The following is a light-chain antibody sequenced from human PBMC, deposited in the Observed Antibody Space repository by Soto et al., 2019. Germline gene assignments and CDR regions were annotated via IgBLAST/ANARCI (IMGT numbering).Light chain of an antibody. CDR2: GAS. Sequence: EIVLTQSPGTLSLSPGERATLSCRASQSVTSSNLAWYQQKPGQAPRLLIYGASSRATGTPDRFSGSGSGTDFTLTNSSLEPEDFAVYYCQQYGRSLYTFGQGTKLEIK. V-gene: IGKV3-20*01. CDR1: QSVTSSN. CDR3: QQYGRSLYT. J-gene: IGKJ2*01.